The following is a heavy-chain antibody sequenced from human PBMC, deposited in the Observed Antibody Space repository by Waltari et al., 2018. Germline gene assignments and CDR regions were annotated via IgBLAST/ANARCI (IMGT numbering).Heavy chain of an antibody. CDR1: GFTFSNYW. Sequence: EVQLVESGGGLVQPGGSLRLSCAASGFTFSNYWMHWVRQAPGKGLVLVSRINSDGSGTSDADSVKGRFTISRDNAKNSLYLQMNSLRAEDTAVYYCARDSGYEDYWGQGTLVTVSS. J-gene: IGHJ4*02. D-gene: IGHD5-12*01. V-gene: IGHV3-74*01. CDR2: INSDGSGT. CDR3: ARDSGYEDY.